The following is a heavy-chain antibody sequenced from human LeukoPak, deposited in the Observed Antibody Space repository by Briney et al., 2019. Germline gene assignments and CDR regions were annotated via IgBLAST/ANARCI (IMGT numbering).Heavy chain of an antibody. CDR3: ARSIYTGIAVAAAMDV. V-gene: IGHV3-23*01. CDR2: ISGSGGST. J-gene: IGHJ6*03. CDR1: GFTFSSYA. D-gene: IGHD6-19*01. Sequence: GGSLRLSCAASGFTFSSYAMSWVRQAPGKGLEWVSAISGSGGSTYYADSVKGRFTVSGDNSKNTLYLQMGSLRAEDMAVYYCARSIYTGIAVAAAMDVWGKGTTVTVSS.